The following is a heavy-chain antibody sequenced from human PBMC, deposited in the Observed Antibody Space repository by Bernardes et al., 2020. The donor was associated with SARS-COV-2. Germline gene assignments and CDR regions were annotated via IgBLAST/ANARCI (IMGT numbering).Heavy chain of an antibody. CDR1: GFTFSSHA. CDR2: ISAGGGST. V-gene: IGHV3-23*01. D-gene: IGHD1-7*01. Sequence: GGSLRLSCAASGFTFSSHAMSWVRQAPGKGLEWVSAISAGGGSTYYADSVKGRFTISRDNFKNTVYLQMNSLRAEDTAVYYCAKNYAYYYYGMDVWGQGTTVTVSS. CDR3: AKNYAYYYYGMDV. J-gene: IGHJ6*02.